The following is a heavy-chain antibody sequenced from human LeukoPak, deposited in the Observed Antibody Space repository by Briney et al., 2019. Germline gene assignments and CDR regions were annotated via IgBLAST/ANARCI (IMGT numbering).Heavy chain of an antibody. CDR2: ISAYNVNT. Sequence: PVKVSCKASGYTFTNYAVSSVGQAPGQRLEWRGCISAYNVNTKYTQQFQGRVTMTRDTSTSKAYMELRSLRSDDPAIYYCARDGRHRLLWVGGFEGGWFDPWGQGTLVPVSS. V-gene: IGHV1-18*01. CDR1: GYTFTNYA. CDR3: ARDGRHRLLWVGGFEGGWFDP. J-gene: IGHJ5*02. D-gene: IGHD3-10*01.